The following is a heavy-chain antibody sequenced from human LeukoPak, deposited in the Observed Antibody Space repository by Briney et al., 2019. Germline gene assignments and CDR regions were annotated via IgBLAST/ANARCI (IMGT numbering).Heavy chain of an antibody. CDR1: GYTFTSYY. Sequence: ASVKVSCKASGYTFTSYYMHWVRQAPGQGLEWMGIINPSGGSTSYAQKLQGRVTMTTDTSTSTAYMELRSLRSDDTAVYYCARDSSIVATNLDAFDIWGQGTMVTVSS. D-gene: IGHD5-12*01. CDR2: INPSGGST. V-gene: IGHV1-46*01. CDR3: ARDSSIVATNLDAFDI. J-gene: IGHJ3*02.